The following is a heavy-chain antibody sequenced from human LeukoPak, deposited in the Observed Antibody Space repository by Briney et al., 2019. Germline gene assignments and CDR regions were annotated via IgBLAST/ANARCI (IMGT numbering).Heavy chain of an antibody. CDR1: GGTFSSYA. CDR2: IIPIFGTA. V-gene: IGHV1-69*05. J-gene: IGHJ3*02. Sequence: ASVKVSCKASGGTFSSYAISWVRQAPGQGLEWMGRIIPIFGTANYAQRFQGRVTITTDESTSTAYMELSSLRSEDTAVYYCAPAPITMVRGVITSDAFDIWGQGTMGTVSS. CDR3: APAPITMVRGVITSDAFDI. D-gene: IGHD3-10*01.